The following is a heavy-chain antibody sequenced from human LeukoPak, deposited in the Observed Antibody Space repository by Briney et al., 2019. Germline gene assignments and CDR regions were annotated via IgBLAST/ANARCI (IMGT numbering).Heavy chain of an antibody. CDR2: INHSGST. CDR1: GFTFSSYS. CDR3: ARAFGRGYSYGT. Sequence: GSLRLSCAASGFTFSSYSMNWVRQPPGKGLEWIGEINHSGSTNYNPSLKSRVTISVDTSKNQFSLKLSSVTAADTAVYYCARAFGRGYSYGTWGQGTLVTVSS. J-gene: IGHJ5*02. V-gene: IGHV4-34*01. D-gene: IGHD5-18*01.